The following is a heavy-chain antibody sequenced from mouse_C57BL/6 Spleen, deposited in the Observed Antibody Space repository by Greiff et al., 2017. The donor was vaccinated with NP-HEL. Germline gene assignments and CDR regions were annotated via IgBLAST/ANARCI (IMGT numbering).Heavy chain of an antibody. V-gene: IGHV1-15*01. CDR3: TRAYYYGSSYNYYAMDY. Sequence: QVHVKQSGAELVRPGASVTLSCKASGYTFTDYEMHWVKQTPVHGLEWIGAIDPETGGTAYNQKFKGKAILTADKSSSTAYMELRSLTSEDSAVYYCTRAYYYGSSYNYYAMDYWGQGTSVTVSS. CDR2: IDPETGGT. CDR1: GYTFTDYE. J-gene: IGHJ4*01. D-gene: IGHD1-1*01.